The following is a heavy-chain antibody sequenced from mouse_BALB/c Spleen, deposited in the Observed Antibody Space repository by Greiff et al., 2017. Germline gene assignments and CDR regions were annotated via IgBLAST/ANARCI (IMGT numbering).Heavy chain of an antibody. D-gene: IGHD2-1*01. V-gene: IGHV1S41*01. CDR2: IAPGSGST. Sequence: DLVKPGASVKLSCKASGYTFTSYWINWIKQRPGQGLEWIGRIAPGSGSTYYNEMFKGKATLTVDTSSSTAYIQLSSLSSEDSAVDFCAREDYGNRMDYWGQGTSVTVSS. J-gene: IGHJ4*01. CDR3: AREDYGNRMDY. CDR1: GYTFTSYW.